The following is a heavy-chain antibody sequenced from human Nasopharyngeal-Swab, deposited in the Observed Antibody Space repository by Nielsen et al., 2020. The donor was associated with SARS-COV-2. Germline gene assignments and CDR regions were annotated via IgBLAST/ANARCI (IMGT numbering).Heavy chain of an antibody. CDR3: ARHGVAEDY. CDR1: GYIFTSYD. J-gene: IGHJ4*02. D-gene: IGHD3-3*01. Sequence: SVQVSCKASGYIFTSYDISWVRQARGQGLEWMGWIGAYNRNTNYAQKFQDRVTMTTDTSTSTVYMELRSLRSDDTAVYYCARHGVAEDYWGQGTLVTVSS. V-gene: IGHV1-18*01. CDR2: IGAYNRNT.